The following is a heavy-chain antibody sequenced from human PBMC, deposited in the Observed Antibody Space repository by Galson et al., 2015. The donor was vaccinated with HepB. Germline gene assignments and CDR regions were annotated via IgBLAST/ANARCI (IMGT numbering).Heavy chain of an antibody. J-gene: IGHJ4*02. CDR2: ISADSGST. CDR1: GYMFIGYY. Sequence: SVKVSCKASGYMFIGYYMHWVRQAPGQGLEWMGRISADSGSTDYARKFEGRFTMTRDRSISTVYMELRGLTSDDTAVYYCARDVQPDFWGQGTLVTVST. CDR3: ARDVQPDF. V-gene: IGHV1-2*06. D-gene: IGHD2-2*01.